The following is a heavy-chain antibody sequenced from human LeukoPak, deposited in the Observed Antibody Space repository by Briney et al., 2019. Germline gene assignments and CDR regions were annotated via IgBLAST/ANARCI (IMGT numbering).Heavy chain of an antibody. Sequence: GGSLRLSCAASGFTFSSYGMHWVRQAPGKGLEWVAIISDDGTNRYYADSVKGRFTISRDDSNNTVYLQMNSLRVDDTAIYFCARGKFFDIWGQGTMVTVSS. CDR2: ISDDGTNR. CDR1: GFTFSSYG. J-gene: IGHJ3*02. CDR3: ARGKFFDI. V-gene: IGHV3-30*03.